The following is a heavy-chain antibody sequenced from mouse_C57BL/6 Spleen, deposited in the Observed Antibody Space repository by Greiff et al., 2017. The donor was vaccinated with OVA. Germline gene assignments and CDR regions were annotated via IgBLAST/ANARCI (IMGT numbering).Heavy chain of an antibody. CDR1: GFTFSDYG. CDR2: ISSGSSTI. V-gene: IGHV5-17*01. Sequence: EVKLMESGGGLVKPGGSLKLSCAASGFTFSDYGMHWVRQAPEKGLEWVAYISSGSSTIYYADTVKGRFTISRDNAKNTLFLQMTSLRSEDTAMYYCARRAGSSPPFDYWGQGTTLTVSS. J-gene: IGHJ2*01. D-gene: IGHD1-1*01. CDR3: ARRAGSSPPFDY.